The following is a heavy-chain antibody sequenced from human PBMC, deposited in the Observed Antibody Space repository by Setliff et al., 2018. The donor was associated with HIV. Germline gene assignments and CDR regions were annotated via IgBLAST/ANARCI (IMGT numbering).Heavy chain of an antibody. CDR3: ARDAGVNYDVLTGCFPFDY. CDR2: IYHSGST. J-gene: IGHJ4*02. Sequence: PSETLSLTCAVSGHSISSNYYWGWLRQSPGKGLEWIGSIYHSGSTYYNPSLKSRVTISLDTSKNQFSLKLNSVTAADTAVYYCARDAGVNYDVLTGCFPFDYWGQGTLVTVSS. D-gene: IGHD3-9*01. CDR1: GHSISSNYY. V-gene: IGHV4-38-2*02.